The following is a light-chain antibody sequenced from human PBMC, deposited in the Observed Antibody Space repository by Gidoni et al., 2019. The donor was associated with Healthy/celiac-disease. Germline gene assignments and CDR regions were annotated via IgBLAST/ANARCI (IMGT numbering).Light chain of an antibody. J-gene: IGLJ3*02. V-gene: IGLV4-60*03. CDR1: SGHSSYI. CDR2: LEGCGSY. CDR3: ETWDSNTPWV. Sequence: QPVLTQSSSASSSLGSSVKLTCTLSSGHSSYIIAWHQQQPGKAPRYLMKLEGCGSYNKGSGVPDRFSGSSSGAYRYLTISNLQSEDEADYYCETWDSNTPWVFGGGTKLTVL.